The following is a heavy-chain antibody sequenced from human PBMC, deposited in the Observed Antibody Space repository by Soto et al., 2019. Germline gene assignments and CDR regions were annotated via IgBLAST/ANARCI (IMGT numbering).Heavy chain of an antibody. CDR1: GFTFSSYW. CDR3: ARDTAAAATGY. V-gene: IGHV3-7*03. J-gene: IGHJ4*02. D-gene: IGHD6-13*01. CDR2: IKQEGSEK. Sequence: PGGSLRLSCAASGFTFSSYWMSWVRQAPGKGLEWVANIKQEGSEKYYVDSVKGGFTISRDNAKNSLYLQMNSLRAEDTAVYYCARDTAAAATGYWGQGTLVTVSS.